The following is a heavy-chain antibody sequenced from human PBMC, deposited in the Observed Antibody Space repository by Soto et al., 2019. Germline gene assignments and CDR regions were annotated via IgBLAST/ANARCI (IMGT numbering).Heavy chain of an antibody. D-gene: IGHD5-18*01. Sequence: GGSLRLSCAASGFTFSSYAMSWVRQAPGKGLEWVSAISGSGGSTYYADSVKGRFTISRDNSKNTLYLQMNSLRAEDTAVYYCAKTGGYSYGYGDSYFDYWGQGTLVTVSS. CDR3: AKTGGYSYGYGDSYFDY. J-gene: IGHJ4*02. CDR1: GFTFSSYA. CDR2: ISGSGGST. V-gene: IGHV3-23*01.